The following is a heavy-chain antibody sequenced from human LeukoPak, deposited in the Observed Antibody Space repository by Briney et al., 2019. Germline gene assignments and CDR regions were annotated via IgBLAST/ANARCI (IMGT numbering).Heavy chain of an antibody. CDR2: ISGSGGST. Sequence: GGSLRLSCAASGFTFSSYAMSWVRQAPGKGLEWVSAISGSGGSTYYADSVKGRFTISRDNSKNTLYLQMSSLRAEDTAVYYCAKFQQYYYDSSGYYSDYWGQGTLVTVSS. CDR3: AKFQQYYYDSSGYYSDY. D-gene: IGHD3-22*01. V-gene: IGHV3-23*01. CDR1: GFTFSSYA. J-gene: IGHJ4*02.